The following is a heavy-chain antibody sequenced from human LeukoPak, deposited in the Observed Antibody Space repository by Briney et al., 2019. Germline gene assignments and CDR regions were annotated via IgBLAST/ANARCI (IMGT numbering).Heavy chain of an antibody. CDR2: IYTSGST. CDR1: GGSISRYH. Sequence: SEPLSLPCTVSGGSISRYHWRWIRQPAGKALEWIGRIYTSGSTNYNPPLKGRVTMSVDTSKNQFSLKLSSVTAADTAVYYCARELWFGELSAFDIWGQGTMVTVSS. J-gene: IGHJ3*02. D-gene: IGHD3-10*01. CDR3: ARELWFGELSAFDI. V-gene: IGHV4-4*07.